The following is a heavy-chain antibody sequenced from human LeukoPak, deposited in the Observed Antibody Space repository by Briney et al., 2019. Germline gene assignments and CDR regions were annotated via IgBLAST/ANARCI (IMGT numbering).Heavy chain of an antibody. V-gene: IGHV3-7*04. Sequence: GGSLVLSCAASGFTFSSYWMSWVRQAPGKGLEWVANIKQDGSEKQYVDSAKGRFAISRDNAENSLYLQMNSLKAEDTAVYYCGRFTRSGDSVYWGQGTLVTVSS. CDR1: GFTFSSYW. D-gene: IGHD7-27*01. CDR2: IKQDGSEK. J-gene: IGHJ4*02. CDR3: GRFTRSGDSVY.